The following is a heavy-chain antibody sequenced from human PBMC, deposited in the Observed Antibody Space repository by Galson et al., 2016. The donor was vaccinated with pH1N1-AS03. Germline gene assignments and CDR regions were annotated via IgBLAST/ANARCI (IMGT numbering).Heavy chain of an antibody. CDR1: GFTFSDYY. J-gene: IGHJ4*02. D-gene: IGHD3-9*01. Sequence: SLRLSCAASGFTFSDYYMSWIRQTPGKGLEWVSYISGSGATIYYADSVKGRFSISRDSAKNSLFLQMNSQRVEDTAVYYCARSSYDILTNPLYWGQGVPVTVSS. CDR3: ARSSYDILTNPLY. CDR2: ISGSGATI. V-gene: IGHV3-11*01.